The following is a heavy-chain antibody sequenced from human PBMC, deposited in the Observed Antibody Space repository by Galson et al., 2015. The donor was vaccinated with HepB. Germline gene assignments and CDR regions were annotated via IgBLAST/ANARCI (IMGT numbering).Heavy chain of an antibody. D-gene: IGHD1-26*01. CDR2: IIPIFAIA. V-gene: IGHV1-69*13. CDR3: AREEWDHNGDFDI. CDR1: GGTFSSYA. J-gene: IGHJ3*02. Sequence: SVKVSCKASGGTFSSYAITWVRQAPGQGLEWMGGIIPIFAIAKYAQKFQGRVTITADESTSTAYMELGSLRSEDTAVYYCAREEWDHNGDFDIWGQGTMVTVSS.